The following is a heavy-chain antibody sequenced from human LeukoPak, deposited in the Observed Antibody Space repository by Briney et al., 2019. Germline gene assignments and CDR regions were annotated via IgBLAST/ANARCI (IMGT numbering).Heavy chain of an antibody. D-gene: IGHD6-19*01. Sequence: SETLSLTCTVSGGSISSSSYYWGWIRQPPGKGLEWIGSIYYSGSTYYNPSLKSRVTISVDTSKNQFSLQLSSVTAADTAVYYCARGKAEQWLARNWFDPWGQGTLVTVSS. CDR1: GGSISSSSYY. CDR3: ARGKAEQWLARNWFDP. J-gene: IGHJ5*02. V-gene: IGHV4-39*07. CDR2: IYYSGST.